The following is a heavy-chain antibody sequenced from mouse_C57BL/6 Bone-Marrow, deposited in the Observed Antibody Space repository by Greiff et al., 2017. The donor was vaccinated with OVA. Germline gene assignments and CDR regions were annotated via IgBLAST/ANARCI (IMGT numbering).Heavy chain of an antibody. V-gene: IGHV5-12*01. CDR2: ISNGGGST. CDR3: ARHGIYYGAWFAY. D-gene: IGHD2-13*01. CDR1: GFTFSDYY. Sequence: EVQGVESGGGLVQPGGSLKLSCAASGFTFSDYYMYWVRQTPEKRLEWVAYISNGGGSTYYPDTVKGRFTISRDNAKNTLYLQMSRLKSEDTAMYYCARHGIYYGAWFAYWGQGTLVTVSA. J-gene: IGHJ3*01.